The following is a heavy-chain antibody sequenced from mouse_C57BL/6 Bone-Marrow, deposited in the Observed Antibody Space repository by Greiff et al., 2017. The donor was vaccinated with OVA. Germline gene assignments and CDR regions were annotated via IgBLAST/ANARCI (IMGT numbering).Heavy chain of an antibody. V-gene: IGHV1-26*01. CDR1: GYTFTDYY. D-gene: IGHD2-3*01. CDR2: INPNNGGT. Sequence: VQLKQSGPELVKPGASVKISCKASGYTFTDYYMNWVKQSHGKSLEWIGDINPNNGGTSYNQKFKGKATLTVDKSSSTAYMELRSLTSEDSAVYYCAWIYDGYYWYFDVWGTGTTVTVSS. CDR3: AWIYDGYYWYFDV. J-gene: IGHJ1*03.